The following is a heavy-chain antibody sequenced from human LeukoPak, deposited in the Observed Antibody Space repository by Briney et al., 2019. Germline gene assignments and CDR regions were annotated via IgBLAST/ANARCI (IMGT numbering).Heavy chain of an antibody. Sequence: GGSLRLSCAVSGFTFSRYTMNWVRQAPGKGLEWVSSISSSSSYIYYADSVKGRFTISRDNAKNSLYLQMSSLRAEDTAVYYCAKLGITMIGGVWGKGTTVTISS. J-gene: IGHJ6*04. V-gene: IGHV3-21*01. CDR3: AKLGITMIGGV. CDR2: ISSSSSYI. CDR1: GFTFSRYT. D-gene: IGHD3-10*02.